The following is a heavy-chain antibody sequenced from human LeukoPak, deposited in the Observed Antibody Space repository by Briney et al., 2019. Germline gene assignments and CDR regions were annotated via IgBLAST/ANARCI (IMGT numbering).Heavy chain of an antibody. CDR3: ARGIYGDYSPFDY. CDR2: INPNRGGT. CDR1: VYTFTGYY. Sequence: ASVKVSCKASVYTFTGYYMHWVRQAPGQGLEWMGWINPNRGGTNYAQKFQGRVTMTRDTSISTAYMELSRLRSDDTAVYYCARGIYGDYSPFDYWGQGTLVTVSS. V-gene: IGHV1-2*02. D-gene: IGHD4-17*01. J-gene: IGHJ4*02.